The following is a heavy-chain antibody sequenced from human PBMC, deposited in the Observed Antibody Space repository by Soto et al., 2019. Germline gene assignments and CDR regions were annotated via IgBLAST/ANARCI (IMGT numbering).Heavy chain of an antibody. Sequence: GGSLRLSCVGSGFLFRNYEMNWVRQAPGKGLEWLAHISTTGGHVSESDSVKGRFTISRDNTKHTLYLQMNSLRTEDTGVYYCVSQPHWARPFESWGQGTLVTVSS. CDR3: VSQPHWARPFES. CDR2: ISTTGGHV. D-gene: IGHD7-27*01. V-gene: IGHV3-48*03. CDR1: GFLFRNYE. J-gene: IGHJ4*02.